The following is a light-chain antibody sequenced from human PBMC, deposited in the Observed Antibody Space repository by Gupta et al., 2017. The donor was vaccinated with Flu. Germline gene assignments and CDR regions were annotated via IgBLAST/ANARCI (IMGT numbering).Light chain of an antibody. V-gene: IGLV2-14*01. Sequence: QSALTQPASVSGSPGQSITISCTGTSSDVGGYKYVSWYQQHPGKVPKLMIYEVSNRPSGVSNRFSASKSGNTASLTISGLQAEDEADYYCSSYTTDSTWVFGGGTKLTAL. J-gene: IGLJ3*02. CDR1: SSDVGGYKY. CDR2: EVS. CDR3: SSYTTDSTWV.